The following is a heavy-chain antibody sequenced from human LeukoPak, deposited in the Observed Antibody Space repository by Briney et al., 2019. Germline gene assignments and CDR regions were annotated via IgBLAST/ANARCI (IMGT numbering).Heavy chain of an antibody. CDR1: GYTFTSYG. CDR2: ISAYNGNT. V-gene: IGHV1-18*01. D-gene: IGHD6-19*01. Sequence: ASVKVSCKASGYTFTSYGISWVRQAPGQGLEWMGWISAYNGNTNYAQKFQGRVTMTRDTSTSTVYMELSSLRSEDTAVYYCASIAVAGPFDYWGQGTLVTVSS. J-gene: IGHJ4*02. CDR3: ASIAVAGPFDY.